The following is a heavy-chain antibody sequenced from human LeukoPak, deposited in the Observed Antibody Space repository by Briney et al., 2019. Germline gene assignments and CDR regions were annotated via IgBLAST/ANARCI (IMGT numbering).Heavy chain of an antibody. Sequence: PGRALRLSCAASGFTFSSCAMHWVRQAPGKGLEWVAVISNDGSKKYYADSVKGRFTISRDDSKNTLYLQMNSLRTEDTAVYYCAIFGVVLNWFDPWGQGTLVTVSS. CDR1: GFTFSSCA. J-gene: IGHJ5*02. CDR2: ISNDGSKK. CDR3: AIFGVVLNWFDP. V-gene: IGHV3-30-3*01. D-gene: IGHD3-3*01.